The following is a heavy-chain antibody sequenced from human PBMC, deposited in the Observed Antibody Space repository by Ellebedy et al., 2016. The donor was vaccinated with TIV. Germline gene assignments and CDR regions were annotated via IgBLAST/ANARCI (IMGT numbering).Heavy chain of an antibody. CDR3: ARGYCGGGRCYSFDT. CDR2: ILTNDSHT. Sequence: GESLKISXKGSGSTFTSYCIRWVRQAPGKGLEWMGRILTNDSHTNYSPSFQGHVTISSDKSIGTAYLHWSGLKASDTAIYYCARGYCGGGRCYSFDTWGQGTLVAVSS. V-gene: IGHV5-10-1*01. CDR1: GSTFTSYC. J-gene: IGHJ4*02. D-gene: IGHD2-15*01.